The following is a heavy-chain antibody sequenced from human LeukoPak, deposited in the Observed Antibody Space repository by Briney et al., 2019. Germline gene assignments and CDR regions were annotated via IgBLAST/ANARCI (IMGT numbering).Heavy chain of an antibody. CDR3: AKGRGDILTGYFLDY. CDR2: ISWNSGSI. Sequence: GGSLRLSCAASGFTFDDYAMHWVRQAPGKGLEWVSGISWNSGSIGYADSVKGRFTISRDNAKNSLYLQMNSRRAEDRALYYCAKGRGDILTGYFLDYWGQGTLVTVSS. J-gene: IGHJ4*02. V-gene: IGHV3-9*01. CDR1: GFTFDDYA. D-gene: IGHD3-9*01.